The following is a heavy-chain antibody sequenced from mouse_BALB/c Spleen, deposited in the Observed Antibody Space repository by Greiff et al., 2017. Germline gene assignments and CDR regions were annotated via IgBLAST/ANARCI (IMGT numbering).Heavy chain of an antibody. CDR3: ARMGYDRGNAMDY. D-gene: IGHD2-12*01. J-gene: IGHJ4*01. V-gene: IGHV1-19*01. Sequence: VQLKESGPELVKPGASVKMSCKASGYTFTDYYMDWVKQSHGESFEWIGRVNPYNGGTSYNQKFKGKATLTVDKSSSTAYMELNSLTSEDSAVYYCARMGYDRGNAMDYWGQGTSVTVSS. CDR1: GYTFTDYY. CDR2: VNPYNGGT.